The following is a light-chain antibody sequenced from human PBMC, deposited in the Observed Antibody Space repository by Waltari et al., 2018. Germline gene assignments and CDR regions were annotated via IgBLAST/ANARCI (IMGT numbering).Light chain of an antibody. CDR2: DVS. CDR3: CSYAGSYIV. V-gene: IGLV2-11*01. Sequence: QSALTQPRSVSGSPGQSVAISCTGTSSDVGGYNYVSWYQQHPGKVPKVVIYDVSKRPSGVPDRFSGAKSGNTASLTSSGLQADDEADYYCCSYAGSYIVFGAGTKVTVL. J-gene: IGLJ1*01. CDR1: SSDVGGYNY.